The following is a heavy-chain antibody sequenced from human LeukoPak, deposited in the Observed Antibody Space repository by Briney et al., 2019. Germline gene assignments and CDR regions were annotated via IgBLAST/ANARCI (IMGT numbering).Heavy chain of an antibody. V-gene: IGHV4-39*07. Sequence: PSETLSLTCTVSGGSISSSSYYWGWIRQPPGKGLEWIGSIYYSGSTYYNPSLKSRVTISVDTSKNQFSLKLSSVTAADTAVYYCASLNSGSYYYFDYWGQGTLVTVSS. CDR2: IYYSGST. D-gene: IGHD1-26*01. CDR1: GGSISSSSYY. CDR3: ASLNSGSYYYFDY. J-gene: IGHJ4*02.